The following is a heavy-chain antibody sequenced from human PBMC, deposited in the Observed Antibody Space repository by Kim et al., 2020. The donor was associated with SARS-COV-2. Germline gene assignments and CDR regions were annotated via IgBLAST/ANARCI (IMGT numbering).Heavy chain of an antibody. CDR2: INHSGST. Sequence: SETLSLTCAVYGGSFSGYYWSWIRQPPGKGLEWIGEINHSGSTNYNPSLKSRVTISVDTSKNQFSLKLSSVTAADTAVYYCARGPSRDGYNFYYWGQGTLVTVSS. J-gene: IGHJ4*02. V-gene: IGHV4-34*01. CDR1: GGSFSGYY. D-gene: IGHD5-12*01. CDR3: ARGPSRDGYNFYY.